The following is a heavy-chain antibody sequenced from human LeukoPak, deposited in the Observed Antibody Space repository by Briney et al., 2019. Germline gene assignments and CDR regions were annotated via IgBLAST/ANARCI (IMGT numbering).Heavy chain of an antibody. D-gene: IGHD1-26*01. CDR2: IYPGDSDT. Sequence: KVGESLKISCKGSGYSFTSYWIGWVRQMPGKGLEWMGIIYPGDSDTRYSPSFQGQVTISADKSISTAYLQWSSLKASDTAMYYCARQTPRSGSQGEGDAFDIWGQGTMVTVSS. CDR1: GYSFTSYW. J-gene: IGHJ3*02. CDR3: ARQTPRSGSQGEGDAFDI. V-gene: IGHV5-51*01.